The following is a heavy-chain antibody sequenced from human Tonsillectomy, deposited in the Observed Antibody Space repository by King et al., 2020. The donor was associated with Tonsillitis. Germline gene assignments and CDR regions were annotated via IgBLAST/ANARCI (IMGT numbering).Heavy chain of an antibody. J-gene: IGHJ5*02. V-gene: IGHV3-48*01. CDR2: ISSSSSTI. D-gene: IGHD3-3*01. CDR3: ARRYDFWSGYRWFDP. CDR1: GFTFSSYS. Sequence: DVQLVESGGGLVQPGGSLRLSCAASGFTFSSYSMNWVRQAPGKGLEWVSYISSSSSTIYYADSVKGRFTISRDNAENSLYLQMNSLRAEDTAVYYCARRYDFWSGYRWFDPWGQGTLVTVSS.